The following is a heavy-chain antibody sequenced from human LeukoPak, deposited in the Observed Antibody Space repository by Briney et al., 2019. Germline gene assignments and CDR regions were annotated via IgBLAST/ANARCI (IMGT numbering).Heavy chain of an antibody. CDR2: IKNDGSDK. Sequence: PGGSLRLSCTAYGFTFGNYAMSWFRQAPGKGLEWVATIKNDGSDKYYVDSVKGRFTLSRDNAKNSVYLQMNSLRVEDTAVYYCVNLGYSDGGQGTLVTVSS. CDR1: GFTFGNYA. D-gene: IGHD5-12*01. J-gene: IGHJ4*02. CDR3: VNLGYSD. V-gene: IGHV3-7*01.